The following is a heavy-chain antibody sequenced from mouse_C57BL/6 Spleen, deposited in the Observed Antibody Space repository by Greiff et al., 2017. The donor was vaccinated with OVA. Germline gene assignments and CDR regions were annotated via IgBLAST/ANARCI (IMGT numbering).Heavy chain of an antibody. CDR1: GFTFSNYW. CDR3: TGGLRQFAY. J-gene: IGHJ3*01. Sequence: EVQRVESGGGLVQPGGSMKLSCVASGFTFSNYWMNWVRQSPEKGLEWVAQIRLKSDNYATHYAVSVKGRFTISRDDSKSSVYLQMNNLRAEDTGIYYCTGGLRQFAYWGQGTLVTVSA. D-gene: IGHD2-4*01. CDR2: IRLKSDNYAT. V-gene: IGHV6-3*01.